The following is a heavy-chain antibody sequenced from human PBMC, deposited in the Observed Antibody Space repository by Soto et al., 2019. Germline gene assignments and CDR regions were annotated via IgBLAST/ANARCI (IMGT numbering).Heavy chain of an antibody. Sequence: PSETLSLTCAVYGGYFSGYYWSWIRQPPGKGLEWIGEINHSGSTNYNPSLKSRVTISVDTSKNQFSLKLSSVTAADTAVYYCARGAGTYSSGWAFDYWGQGTLVTVSS. D-gene: IGHD6-19*01. J-gene: IGHJ4*02. V-gene: IGHV4-34*01. CDR3: ARGAGTYSSGWAFDY. CDR2: INHSGST. CDR1: GGYFSGYY.